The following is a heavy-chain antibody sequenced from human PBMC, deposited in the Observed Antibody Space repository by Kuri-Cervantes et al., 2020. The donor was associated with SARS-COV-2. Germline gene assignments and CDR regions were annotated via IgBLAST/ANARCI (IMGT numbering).Heavy chain of an antibody. D-gene: IGHD1-14*01. J-gene: IGHJ3*02. Sequence: SETLSLTCAVYGGSFSGYYWSWIRQPPGKGLEWIGEINHSGSTNYNPSLKSRVTISVDTSKNQFSLKLSSVTAADTAVYYCAKPSGNHHDAFDIWGQGPMVTVSS. CDR2: INHSGST. CDR1: GGSFSGYY. V-gene: IGHV4-34*01. CDR3: AKPSGNHHDAFDI.